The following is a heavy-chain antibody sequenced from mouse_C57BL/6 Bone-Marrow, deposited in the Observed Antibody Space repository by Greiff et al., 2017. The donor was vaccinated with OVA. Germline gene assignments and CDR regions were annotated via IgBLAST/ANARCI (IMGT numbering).Heavy chain of an antibody. CDR1: GYTFTDYE. V-gene: IGHV1-15*01. CDR3: TIYAMDY. J-gene: IGHJ4*01. CDR2: IDPETGGT. Sequence: VQLQQSGAELVRPGASVTLSCKASGYTFTDYEMHWVKQTPVHGLEWIGAIDPETGGTAYNQKFKGKAILTADKSSSSAYMELRSLTSEDSAVYYCTIYAMDYWGQGTSVTVSS.